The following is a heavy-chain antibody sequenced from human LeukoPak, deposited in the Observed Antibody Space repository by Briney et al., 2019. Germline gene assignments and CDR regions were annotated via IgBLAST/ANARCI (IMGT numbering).Heavy chain of an antibody. CDR1: GFTFSDYY. CDR3: TRVSTGGYDYDLDY. V-gene: IGHV3-11*01. J-gene: IGHJ4*02. D-gene: IGHD5-12*01. CDR2: ISSSGSTI. Sequence: NPGRSLRLSCAASGFTFSDYYMSWIRQAPGKGLEWVSYISSSGSTIYYADSVKGRFTISRDNAKNSLYLQMNSLRAEDTAVFYCTRVSTGGYDYDLDYWGQGTLVTVSS.